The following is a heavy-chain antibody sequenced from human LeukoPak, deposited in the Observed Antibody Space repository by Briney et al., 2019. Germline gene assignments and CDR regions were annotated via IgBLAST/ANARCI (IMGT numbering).Heavy chain of an antibody. V-gene: IGHV3-23*01. D-gene: IGHD6-6*01. J-gene: IGHJ4*02. CDR2: ISGSGGST. CDR1: GFTFSSYA. Sequence: PGRSLRLSCAASGFTFSSYAMSWVRQAPGKGLEWVSAISGSGGSTYYADSVKGRFTISRDNSKNTLYLQMNSLRAEDTAVYYCAKDLRGSSRRGFDYWGQGTLVTVSS. CDR3: AKDLRGSSRRGFDY.